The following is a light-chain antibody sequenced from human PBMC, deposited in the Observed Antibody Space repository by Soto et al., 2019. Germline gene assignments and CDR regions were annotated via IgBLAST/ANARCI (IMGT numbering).Light chain of an antibody. CDR2: DAS. CDR3: QQYNSYSFT. V-gene: IGKV1-5*01. CDR1: QSISSW. Sequence: DIEMTQSPSTLSASVGDRVTITCRASQSISSWLAWYQQKPGKAPKLLIYDASSLESGVPSRFSGSGSGTEFTLTISSLQPDDFATYYCQQYNSYSFTVGGGTKV. J-gene: IGKJ4*01.